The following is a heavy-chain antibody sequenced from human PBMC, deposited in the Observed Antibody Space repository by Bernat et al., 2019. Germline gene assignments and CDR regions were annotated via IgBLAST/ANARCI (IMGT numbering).Heavy chain of an antibody. CDR1: GFTFDDYA. V-gene: IGHV3-9*01. D-gene: IGHD3-3*01. J-gene: IGHJ4*02. Sequence: EVQLVESGGGLVQPGRSLRLSCAASGFTFDDYAMHWVRQAPGKGLEWVSCISWNSGGIVYADSVKGRFNISRDNAKDSLYLQMNGLRAEDTALYYCAKHRGYDLARGLEYYVDYWGQGTLVTVSS. CDR2: ISWNSGGI. CDR3: AKHRGYDLARGLEYYVDY.